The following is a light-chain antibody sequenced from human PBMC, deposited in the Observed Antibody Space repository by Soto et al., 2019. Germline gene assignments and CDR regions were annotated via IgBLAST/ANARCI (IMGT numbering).Light chain of an antibody. Sequence: QSVLTQPPSVSGAPGQRVTISCTGSSSNIGAGYDVHWYQQLPGTAPKLLIYGNSNRPSGVPDRFSGSKSGTSASLAITGLQAEDEADYYCQSYDRSLSGYVVFGGGTKLHVL. CDR1: SSNIGAGYD. V-gene: IGLV1-40*01. CDR3: QSYDRSLSGYVV. J-gene: IGLJ2*01. CDR2: GNS.